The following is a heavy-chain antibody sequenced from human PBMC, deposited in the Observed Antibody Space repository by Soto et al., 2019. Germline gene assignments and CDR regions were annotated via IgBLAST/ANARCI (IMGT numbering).Heavy chain of an antibody. CDR2: IDGSGGIT. CDR1: GFTFGTTD. D-gene: IGHD3-10*01. J-gene: IGHJ5*02. V-gene: IGHV3-23*01. Sequence: QLLQSGGGLVQPGGSLTLSCAASGFTFGTTDMSWVRQAPGEGLEWVSTIDGSGGITYYADSVKGRFTISRDNSRNTVYLQMNSLRGDDTALYYCVKNSGGFNTWGQGDRVTVSS. CDR3: VKNSGGFNT.